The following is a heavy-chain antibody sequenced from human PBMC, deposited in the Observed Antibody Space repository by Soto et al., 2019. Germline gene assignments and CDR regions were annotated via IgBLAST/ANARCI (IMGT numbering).Heavy chain of an antibody. CDR2: ISWNSGSI. CDR1: GFTFDDYA. D-gene: IGHD3-22*01. Sequence: EVQLVESGGGLVQPGRSLRLSCAASGFTFDDYAMHWVRQAPGKGLEWVSGISWNSGSIGYADSVKGRFTISRDNAKNYLYLQMKRLRAEDTALYYWAKDMDSSGYYDFDYWGQGTLVTVSS. CDR3: AKDMDSSGYYDFDY. J-gene: IGHJ4*02. V-gene: IGHV3-9*01.